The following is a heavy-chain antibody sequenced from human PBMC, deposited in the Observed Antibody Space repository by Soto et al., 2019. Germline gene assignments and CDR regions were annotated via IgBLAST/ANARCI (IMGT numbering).Heavy chain of an antibody. CDR2: ISHSGST. Sequence: SETLSLTCSVSGGSITRGPSSWNWVRQPPGKGLEWIAYISHSGSTYYNPSLKGRVTVSVDRSKNQFSLKLSSVTAADTAVYYCARGPLLRFLEWLPPQGRKYYFDYWGQGTLVTVSS. J-gene: IGHJ4*02. V-gene: IGHV4-30-2*01. CDR3: ARGPLLRFLEWLPPQGRKYYFDY. CDR1: GGSITRGPSS. D-gene: IGHD3-3*01.